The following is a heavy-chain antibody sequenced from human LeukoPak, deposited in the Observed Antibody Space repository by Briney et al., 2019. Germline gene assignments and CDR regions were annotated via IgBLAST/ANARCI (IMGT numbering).Heavy chain of an antibody. Sequence: GGSLRLSCAASGLTFSSYSMNWVRQAPGKGLEWVSSISSSSSYIYYADSVKGRFTISRDNAKNSLYLQMNSLRAEDTALYYCAKDVGSGGDYYYGMDVWGQGTTVTVSS. CDR3: AKDVGSGGDYYYGMDV. CDR1: GLTFSSYS. V-gene: IGHV3-21*04. CDR2: ISSSSSYI. J-gene: IGHJ6*02. D-gene: IGHD3-10*01.